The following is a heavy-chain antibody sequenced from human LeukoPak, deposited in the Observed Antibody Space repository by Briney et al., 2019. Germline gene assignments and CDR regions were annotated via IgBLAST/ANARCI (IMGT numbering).Heavy chain of an antibody. J-gene: IGHJ4*02. CDR3: ASDRDY. Sequence: GRSLRLSCAASGFTFDDYAMHWVRQAPGKGLEWVSGISWNSGSIGYADSVKGRFTISRDNAKNSLYLQMNSLRAEDTAVYYCASDRDYWGQGTLVTVSS. V-gene: IGHV3-9*01. CDR2: ISWNSGSI. CDR1: GFTFDDYA.